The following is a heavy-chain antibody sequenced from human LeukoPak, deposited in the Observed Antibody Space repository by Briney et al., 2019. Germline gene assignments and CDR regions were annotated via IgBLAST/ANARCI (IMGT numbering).Heavy chain of an antibody. D-gene: IGHD3-10*01. CDR1: GFTFSIYA. CDR3: ATWFGADY. Sequence: GGSLRLSCAASGFTFSIYAMSWVRQAPGKGLEWVSVIYSGGSTYYADSVKGRFTISRDNSKNTLYLQMNSLRAEDTAIYYCATWFGADYWGQGTLVTVSS. CDR2: IYSGGST. V-gene: IGHV3-23*03. J-gene: IGHJ4*02.